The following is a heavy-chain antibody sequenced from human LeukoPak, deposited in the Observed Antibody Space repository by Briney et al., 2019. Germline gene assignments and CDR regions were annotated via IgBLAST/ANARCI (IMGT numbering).Heavy chain of an antibody. D-gene: IGHD4-23*01. V-gene: IGHV3-21*01. J-gene: IGHJ6*03. CDR3: ARDGDTVLTRGYYYYMDV. Sequence: GGSLRLSCAASGFTFSSYSTNWVRQAPGKGLEWVSSISSSSSYIYYADSVKGRFTISRDNAKKSLSLQMNSLRAEDTAVYYCARDGDTVLTRGYYYYMDVWGKGTTLTVSS. CDR2: ISSSSSYI. CDR1: GFTFSSYS.